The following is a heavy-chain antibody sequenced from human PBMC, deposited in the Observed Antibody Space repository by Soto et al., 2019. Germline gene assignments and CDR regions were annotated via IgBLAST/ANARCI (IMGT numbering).Heavy chain of an antibody. V-gene: IGHV4-39*07. D-gene: IGHD3-10*01. CDR1: GGSISSRGYY. Sequence: PSETLSLTCTVSGGSISSRGYYWGGIRQPPGKGLEWIGTIYYSGSTYYNPSLKSRVTISVDTSKNQFSLKLSSVIAADTAVYYCARAIYGSGSPWAFDIWGQGTMVTVSS. CDR2: IYYSGST. CDR3: ARAIYGSGSPWAFDI. J-gene: IGHJ3*02.